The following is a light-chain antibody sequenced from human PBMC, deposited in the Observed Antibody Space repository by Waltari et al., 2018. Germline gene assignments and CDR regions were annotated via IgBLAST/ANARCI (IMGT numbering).Light chain of an antibody. J-gene: IGKJ5*01. CDR3: QQLNSYPST. CDR2: GAS. CDR1: QDISSH. Sequence: DIQLTQSPSFLSASVGDRVTITCRASQDISSHLAWYQKNPGKAPKLLVYGASTLGSGVPSGFSGGGSGTEFTLTISSLQPEDFATYYYQQLNSYPSTFGQGTRLEIK. V-gene: IGKV1-9*01.